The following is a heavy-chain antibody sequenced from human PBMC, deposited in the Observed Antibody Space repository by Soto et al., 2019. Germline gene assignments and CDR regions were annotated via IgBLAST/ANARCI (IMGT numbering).Heavy chain of an antibody. D-gene: IGHD6-19*01. CDR1: GYTFIGYY. V-gene: IGHV1-2*02. CDR3: AREPAFSNGWCLDY. Sequence: ASVKVSCKASGYTFIGYYMDWVRHAPGQGLEWMGWIKPNNGDTDYAQKFRGRVTLTRDTSISTAYMELNRLQYEDTALYYCAREPAFSNGWCLDYWGQGVVVTVSS. J-gene: IGHJ4*02. CDR2: IKPNNGDT.